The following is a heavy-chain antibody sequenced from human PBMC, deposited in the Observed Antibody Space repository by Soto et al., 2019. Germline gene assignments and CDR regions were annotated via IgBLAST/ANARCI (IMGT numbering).Heavy chain of an antibody. V-gene: IGHV4-31*02. D-gene: IGHD3-3*01. CDR3: ARTAITIFGVGNNWFDP. CDR1: GVYIGGGRYY. CDR2: IYYSGST. Sequence: TLTLTGTVSGVYIGGGRYYRSWIRQHPGKGLEWIGYIYYSGSTYYNPSLKSRVTISVDTSKNQFSLKLSSVTAADTAVYYCARTAITIFGVGNNWFDPWGQGTLVTVSS. J-gene: IGHJ5*02.